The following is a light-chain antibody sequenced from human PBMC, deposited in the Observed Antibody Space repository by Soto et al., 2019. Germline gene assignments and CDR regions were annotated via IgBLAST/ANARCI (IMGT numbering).Light chain of an antibody. CDR1: QSVSSTY. CDR2: GAL. V-gene: IGKV3-20*01. CDR3: QHYGSSPYT. Sequence: EIVLTQSPGTLSLSPGERATLSCRASQSVSSTYLGWYQQKPGQAPRLLIYGALSRATGIPDRFSGSGSGTDYTLTITRLEPEDFAVYYCQHYGSSPYTLGQGTKLEIK. J-gene: IGKJ2*01.